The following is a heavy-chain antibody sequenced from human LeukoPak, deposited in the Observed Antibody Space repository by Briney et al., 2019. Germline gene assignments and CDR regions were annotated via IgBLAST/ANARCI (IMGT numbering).Heavy chain of an antibody. V-gene: IGHV1-2*02. D-gene: IGHD6-13*01. CDR2: INPNSGGT. CDR3: AREYSSSWYGMGRY. J-gene: IGHJ4*02. CDR1: GYTFTGYY. Sequence: ASVKVSCKASGYTFTGYYMHWVRQAPGQGLEWMGWINPNSGGTNYAQKFQGRVTMTRDTSISTAYMELSRLRSDDTAVYYCAREYSSSWYGMGRYWGQGTLVTVSS.